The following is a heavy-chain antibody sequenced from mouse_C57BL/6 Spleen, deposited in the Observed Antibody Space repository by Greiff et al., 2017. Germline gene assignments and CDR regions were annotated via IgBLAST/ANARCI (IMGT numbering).Heavy chain of an antibody. CDR1: GYTFTDYY. CDR3: ARRGLTTVVGGYFDY. V-gene: IGHV1-19*01. Sequence: FQLQQSGPVLVKPGASVKMSCKASGYTFTDYYMNWVKQSHGKSLEWIGVINPYNGGTSYNQKFKGKATLTVDKSSSTAYMELNSLTSEDSAVYYCARRGLTTVVGGYFDYWGQGTTLTVSS. D-gene: IGHD1-1*01. CDR2: INPYNGGT. J-gene: IGHJ2*01.